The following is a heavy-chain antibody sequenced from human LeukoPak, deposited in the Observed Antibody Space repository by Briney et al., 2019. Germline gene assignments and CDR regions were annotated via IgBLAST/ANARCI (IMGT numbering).Heavy chain of an antibody. V-gene: IGHV1-2*02. D-gene: IGHD3-3*01. CDR2: INPNSGGT. CDR3: ARDGLRDFWSGQINWFDP. J-gene: IGHJ5*02. Sequence: ASVKVSCKASGYTFTGYYMHWVRQAPGQGLEWMGWINPNSGGTNYAQEFQGRVTMTRDTSISTAYMELSRLRSDDTAVYYCARDGLRDFWSGQINWFDPWGQGTLVTVSS. CDR1: GYTFTGYY.